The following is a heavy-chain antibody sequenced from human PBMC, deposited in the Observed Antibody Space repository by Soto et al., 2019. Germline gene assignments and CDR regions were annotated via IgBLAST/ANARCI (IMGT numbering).Heavy chain of an antibody. J-gene: IGHJ6*02. CDR1: GFTFSSYG. CDR2: ISYDGSNK. CDR3: ATFSPYCSGGSCPHYYYYGMDV. D-gene: IGHD2-15*01. V-gene: IGHV3-30*03. Sequence: GGSLRLSCAASGFTFSSYGMHWVRQAPGKGLEWVAVISYDGSNKYYADSVKGRFTISRDNSKNTLYLQMNSLRAEDTAVYYCATFSPYCSGGSCPHYYYYGMDVWGQGTTVTVSS.